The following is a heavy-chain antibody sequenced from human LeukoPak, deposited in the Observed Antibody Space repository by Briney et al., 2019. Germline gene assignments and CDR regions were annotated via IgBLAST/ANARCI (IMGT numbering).Heavy chain of an antibody. CDR1: GYTFTDFY. D-gene: IGHD3-10*01. Sequence: GASVKVSCKASGYTFTDFYIHWVRQAPGQGLEWMGRVSPYNGNTYYSQRFQDRVTITKGTSTGSAYMDLRNLRTDDTAMYYCARNGRVRRVVKDLFEYWGQGTLVAVSS. J-gene: IGHJ4*02. V-gene: IGHV1-18*01. CDR3: ARNGRVRRVVKDLFEY. CDR2: VSPYNGNT.